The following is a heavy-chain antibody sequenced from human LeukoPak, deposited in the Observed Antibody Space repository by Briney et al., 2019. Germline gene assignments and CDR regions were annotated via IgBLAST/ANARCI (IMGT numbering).Heavy chain of an antibody. CDR2: INYSGST. CDR1: GGSISSGDFY. J-gene: IGHJ4*02. CDR3: ARGVWLQFYFDY. Sequence: SQTLSLTCTVSGGSISSGDFYWSWIRQSPKKGLEWIGFINYSGSTYYNPSLKSRLFISVDTSKNQISLKLSSVTAADTAVYYCARGVWLQFYFDYWGQGTLVTVSS. V-gene: IGHV4-30-4*01. D-gene: IGHD5-24*01.